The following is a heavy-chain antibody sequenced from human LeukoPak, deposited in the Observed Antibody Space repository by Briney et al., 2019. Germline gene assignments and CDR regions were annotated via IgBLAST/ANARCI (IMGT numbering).Heavy chain of an antibody. Sequence: GPSVKVSCKASGGTFSSYAISWVRQAPGQGLEWMGGIIPIFGTANYAQKFQGRVTITADESTSTAYMELSSLRSEDTAVYYCAAPHCSSTSCYDYYYYYMDVWGKGTTVTVSS. D-gene: IGHD2-2*01. CDR1: GGTFSSYA. CDR2: IIPIFGTA. V-gene: IGHV1-69*01. J-gene: IGHJ6*03. CDR3: AAPHCSSTSCYDYYYYYMDV.